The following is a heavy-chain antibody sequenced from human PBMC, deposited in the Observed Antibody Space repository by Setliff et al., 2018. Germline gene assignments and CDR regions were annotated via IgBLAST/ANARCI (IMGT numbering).Heavy chain of an antibody. J-gene: IGHJ4*02. D-gene: IGHD6-13*01. Sequence: ASVKVSCKTSGYSFTGYYMHWVRQAPGQGLEWMGIIRTGGGSASYAQKFQGRVTMTSDTSTRTVYMEVNTVRSDDTAIYYCARGGMAAAGRKGVFEYWGQGTQVTVSS. CDR1: GYSFTGYY. V-gene: IGHV1-46*01. CDR3: ARGGMAAAGRKGVFEY. CDR2: IRTGGGSA.